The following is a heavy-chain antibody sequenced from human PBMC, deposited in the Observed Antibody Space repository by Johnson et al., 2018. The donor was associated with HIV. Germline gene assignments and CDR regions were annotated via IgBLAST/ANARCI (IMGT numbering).Heavy chain of an antibody. D-gene: IGHD4-23*01. J-gene: IGHJ3*01. Sequence: VQLVESAGGLVQPGRSLRLSCAASGFTFDDYAMHWVRQAPGKGLEWVSGISWNSGSIGYAGSVKGRFTISRDNARNSLYLQMKSLRPEDTAEYYCARGTWLTVVTSPDAFDFWGQGTMVTVSS. CDR1: GFTFDDYA. V-gene: IGHV3-9*01. CDR2: ISWNSGSI. CDR3: ARGTWLTVVTSPDAFDF.